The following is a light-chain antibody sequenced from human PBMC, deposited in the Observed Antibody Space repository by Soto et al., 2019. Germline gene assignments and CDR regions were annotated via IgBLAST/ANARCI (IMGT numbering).Light chain of an antibody. J-gene: IGKJ4*01. V-gene: IGKV1-5*01. CDR1: QSISSW. CDR2: DAS. Sequence: DIQMTQSPSTLSASVGDRVTITCRASQSISSWLAWYQQKPGKAPTVLIYDASTLESGVPSRFSGSVSGTEFTLTVSNLQSDDFATYFCQQCHSYPLTFGGGTKVETK. CDR3: QQCHSYPLT.